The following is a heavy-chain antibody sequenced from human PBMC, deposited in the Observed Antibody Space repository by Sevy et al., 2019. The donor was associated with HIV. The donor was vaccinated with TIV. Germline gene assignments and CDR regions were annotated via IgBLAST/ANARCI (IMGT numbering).Heavy chain of an antibody. J-gene: IGHJ6*02. CDR3: ARDLNSGYANYYYYGMDV. CDR2: IWYDGSNK. V-gene: IGHV3-33*01. Sequence: GGSLRLSCAASGFTFSDYGMHWVRQAPGKGLEWVAVIWYDGSNKYYAESVKGRFTISRDTSKSTVYLQMDSLRAEDTAVYYCARDLNSGYANYYYYGMDVWGQGTTVTVSS. CDR1: GFTFSDYG. D-gene: IGHD5-12*01.